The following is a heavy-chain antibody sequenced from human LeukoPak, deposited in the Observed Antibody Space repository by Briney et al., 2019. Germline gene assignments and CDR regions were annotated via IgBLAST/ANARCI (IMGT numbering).Heavy chain of an antibody. Sequence: SGGSLRLSCAASGFTFSNYAMIWVRQAPGKGLEWVSAITGSGGNTYYADSVKGRFTISRDNSKNTVYLQMNSLRAEDTAVYYCAKWGDYDVLTGYYVPDYWGQGTLVTVSP. J-gene: IGHJ4*02. CDR1: GFTFSNYA. D-gene: IGHD3-9*01. CDR2: ITGSGGNT. V-gene: IGHV3-23*01. CDR3: AKWGDYDVLTGYYVPDY.